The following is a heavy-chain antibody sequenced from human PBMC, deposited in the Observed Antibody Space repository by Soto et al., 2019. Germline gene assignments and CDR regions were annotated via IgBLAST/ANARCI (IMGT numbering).Heavy chain of an antibody. D-gene: IGHD3-3*01. CDR3: ARSFLLENDAFDI. CDR2: IYSGGNT. V-gene: IGHV3-53*01. Sequence: LRLSCTASGFTVSSNYMSWVRQAPGKGLEWVSVIYSGGNTYYADSVKGRFTISRDTSKNMLYLQINSLRANDTAVYYCARSFLLENDAFDIWGQGTMVTVSS. CDR1: GFTVSSNY. J-gene: IGHJ3*02.